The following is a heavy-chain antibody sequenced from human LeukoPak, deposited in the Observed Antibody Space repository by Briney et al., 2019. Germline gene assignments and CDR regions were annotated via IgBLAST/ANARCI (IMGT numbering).Heavy chain of an antibody. Sequence: GGSLRLSCAASGFTFSSYWMHWARQAPGKGLVWVSRINNDGSRINYADSVKGRFTISRDNAKNTLYLQMNSLRAEDTAIYHCARDGSAWLPFDYWGQGTLVTVSS. J-gene: IGHJ4*02. CDR2: INNDGSRI. CDR1: GFTFSSYW. V-gene: IGHV3-74*01. D-gene: IGHD6-19*01. CDR3: ARDGSAWLPFDY.